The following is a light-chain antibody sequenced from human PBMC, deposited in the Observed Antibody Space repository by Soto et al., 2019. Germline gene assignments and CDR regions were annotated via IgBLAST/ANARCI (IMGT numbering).Light chain of an antibody. CDR3: CSSAPESTYV. CDR2: KGT. Sequence: QSVLAQPASVSGSPGQSITISCTGTSDDIGAYNSVSWYQQLPHNAPQVILYKGTQRPSGVSSRFSGFTSGNAASLTISGLQADDEADYFCCSSAPESTYVFGTGTKVTVL. CDR1: SDDIGAYNS. J-gene: IGLJ1*01. V-gene: IGLV2-23*01.